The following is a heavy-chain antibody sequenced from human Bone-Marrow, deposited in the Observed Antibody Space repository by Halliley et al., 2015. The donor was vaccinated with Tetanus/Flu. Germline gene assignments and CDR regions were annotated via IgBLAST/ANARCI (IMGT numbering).Heavy chain of an antibody. Sequence: SGVSSNSYSTYYSDSVKGRFTISRGNSKNTLYLQMSSLKDDDTAIFYCVKGAYSTSPNYFDTWGQGTQVTVSS. CDR3: VKGAYSTSPNYFDT. V-gene: IGHV3-64D*06. J-gene: IGHJ4*02. D-gene: IGHD4-4*01. CDR2: VSSNSYST.